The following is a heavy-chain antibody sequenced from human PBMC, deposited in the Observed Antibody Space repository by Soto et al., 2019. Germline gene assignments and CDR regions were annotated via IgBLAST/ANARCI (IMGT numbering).Heavy chain of an antibody. CDR2: ISAYNGNT. CDR3: AREGSLTYDFWSGYYLDY. J-gene: IGHJ4*02. CDR1: GYTFTSYG. V-gene: IGHV1-18*04. D-gene: IGHD3-3*01. Sequence: GASVKVSCKASGYTFTSYGISWVRQAPGQGLEWMGWISAYNGNTNYAQKLQGRVTMTTDTSTSTAYMELRSLRSDDTAVYYCAREGSLTYDFWSGYYLDYWGQGTLVTVSS.